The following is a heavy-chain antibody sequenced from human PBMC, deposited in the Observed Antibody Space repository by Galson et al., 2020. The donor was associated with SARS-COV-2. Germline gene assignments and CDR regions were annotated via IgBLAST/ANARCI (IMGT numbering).Heavy chain of an antibody. CDR2: ISNDGTNK. CDR1: GFTVNSYA. V-gene: IGHV3-30*03. D-gene: IGHD3-3*01. CDR3: ASGLLDYYGMDV. J-gene: IGHJ6*02. Sequence: PGGSLRLSCAASGFTVNSYAMHWVRQAPGKGLEWVAVISNDGTNKYYADSVKGRFTISRDNSRNTLYLQMNSLRAEDTAVYYCASGLLDYYGMDVWGQGTTVTVSS.